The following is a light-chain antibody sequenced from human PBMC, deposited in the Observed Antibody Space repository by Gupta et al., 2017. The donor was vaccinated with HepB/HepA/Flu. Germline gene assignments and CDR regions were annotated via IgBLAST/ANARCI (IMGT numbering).Light chain of an antibody. CDR1: QSISNA. V-gene: IGKV1-39*01. Sequence: DIQMTQSPSSLCASIGDRVTITCRASQSISNALNWYQQKSGKAPRLLIYAASSLQSGVPSRFSGSGSGTDFTLTITSLQPEDFATNYCQQSYSTPITFGQGTRLEIK. J-gene: IGKJ5*01. CDR3: QQSYSTPIT. CDR2: AAS.